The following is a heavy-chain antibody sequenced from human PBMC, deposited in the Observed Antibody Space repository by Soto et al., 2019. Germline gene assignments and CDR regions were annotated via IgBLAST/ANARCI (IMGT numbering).Heavy chain of an antibody. CDR1: GYNFNGYY. V-gene: IGHV1-2*02. J-gene: IGHJ4*02. CDR2: MNPNTGGA. Sequence: QVNLVQSGAEVKKPGASVKVSCKASGYNFNGYYIHWVRQAPGQGLECIGWMNPNTGGAKYAQKFQGKVIMTTDTSISTAYLELRSLTSDDTAVYYCAKVISTIGSKQWLAQTKHQALDYRGQGTLVTVSS. CDR3: AKVISTIGSKQWLAQTKHQALDY. D-gene: IGHD6-19*01.